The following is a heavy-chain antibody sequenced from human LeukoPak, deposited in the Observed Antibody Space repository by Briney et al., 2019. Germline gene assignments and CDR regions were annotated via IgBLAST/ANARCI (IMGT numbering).Heavy chain of an antibody. Sequence: GGSLRLSCAASGFTFSSYSMNWVRQAPGKGLDWVSSISSSSSYIYYADSVKGRFTISRDNGKNSLYLQMNSLRAEDTAVYYCARDKAYYDSSGYGFDYWGQGTLVTVSS. V-gene: IGHV3-21*01. CDR1: GFTFSSYS. D-gene: IGHD3-22*01. CDR3: ARDKAYYDSSGYGFDY. J-gene: IGHJ4*02. CDR2: ISSSSSYI.